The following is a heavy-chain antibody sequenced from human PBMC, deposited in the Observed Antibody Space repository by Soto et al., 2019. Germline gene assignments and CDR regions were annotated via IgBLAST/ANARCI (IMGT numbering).Heavy chain of an antibody. V-gene: IGHV2-5*02. CDR2: IYWDDDK. J-gene: IGHJ4*02. CDR1: GFSLSTSGVG. CDR3: AHSDNWNDIGDY. Sequence: SGPTLVNPTQTLTLTCTFSGFSLSTSGVGVGWIRQPPGKALEWPALIYWDDDKRYSPSLKSRLTITKDTSKNQVVLTMTNMDPVDTATYYCAHSDNWNDIGDYWGQGTLVTVSS. D-gene: IGHD1-20*01.